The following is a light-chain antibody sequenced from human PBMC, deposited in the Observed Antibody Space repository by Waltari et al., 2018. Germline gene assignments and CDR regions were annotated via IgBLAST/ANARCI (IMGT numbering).Light chain of an antibody. V-gene: IGLV1-47*01. J-gene: IGLJ3*02. Sequence: QSVLTQPPSASGAPGQEVSISCSGGSTTLTTYGFLYQQFPGTAPQLIVFKDYERPSGVPDRFSASKSGTSASLAISGLRSDDEADYYCATWDDSLNGWVFGGGTKLTVL. CDR3: ATWDDSLNGWV. CDR2: KDY. CDR1: STTLTTY.